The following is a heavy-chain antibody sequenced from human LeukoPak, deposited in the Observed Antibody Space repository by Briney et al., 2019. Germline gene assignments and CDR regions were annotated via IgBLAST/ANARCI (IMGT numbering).Heavy chain of an antibody. D-gene: IGHD3-10*01. J-gene: IGHJ4*02. Sequence: GGSLRLSCAASGFTFSSYWMHWVRQAPGKGLVWVSPINSDGSSTSYADSVKGRFTISRDNAKNTLYLQMNSLRAEDTAVYYCAKDLYYYGSGSYFPAFDYWGQGTLVTVSS. CDR3: AKDLYYYGSGSYFPAFDY. CDR1: GFTFSSYW. CDR2: INSDGSST. V-gene: IGHV3-74*01.